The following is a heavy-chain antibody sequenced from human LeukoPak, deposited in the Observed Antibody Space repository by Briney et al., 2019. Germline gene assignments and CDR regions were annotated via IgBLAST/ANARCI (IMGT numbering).Heavy chain of an antibody. CDR1: GFTFSSYS. Sequence: GGSLRLSCAASGFTFSSYSMNWVRQAPGKGLEWVSSISSSSSYIYYADSVKGRFTISRDNAKNSLYLQMNSLRAEDTAVYYCASLGGNFDAFDIWGQGTMVTVSS. CDR3: ASLGGNFDAFDI. D-gene: IGHD4-23*01. V-gene: IGHV3-21*01. CDR2: ISSSSSYI. J-gene: IGHJ3*02.